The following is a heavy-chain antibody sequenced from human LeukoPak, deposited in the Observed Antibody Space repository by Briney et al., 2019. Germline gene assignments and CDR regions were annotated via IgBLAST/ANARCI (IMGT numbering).Heavy chain of an antibody. CDR2: ISYDGSNK. V-gene: IGHV3-30*18. CDR3: AKDPATFGIAVAGCDY. D-gene: IGHD6-19*01. Sequence: GGSLRLSCAASGFTFSSYGMHWVRQAPGKGLEGVAVISYDGSNKYYADSVKGRFTISRDNSKNTLYLQMNSLRAEDTAVYYCAKDPATFGIAVAGCDYWGQGTLVTVSS. CDR1: GFTFSSYG. J-gene: IGHJ4*02.